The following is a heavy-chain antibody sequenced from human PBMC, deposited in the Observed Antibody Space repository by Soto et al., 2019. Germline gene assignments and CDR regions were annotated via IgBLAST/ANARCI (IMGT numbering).Heavy chain of an antibody. CDR1: GFTFSGSA. Sequence: SVKVSCKASGFTFSGSAVQWVRLTRGQRLEWIGWMVVGSADTHYAQKFHERVTISRDMSTNTAYMALSGLSSEDTAVYYCAADANSGDWYFDLWGRGTLVTVSS. V-gene: IGHV1-58*01. D-gene: IGHD2-21*01. CDR3: AADANSGDWYFDL. J-gene: IGHJ2*01. CDR2: MVVGSADT.